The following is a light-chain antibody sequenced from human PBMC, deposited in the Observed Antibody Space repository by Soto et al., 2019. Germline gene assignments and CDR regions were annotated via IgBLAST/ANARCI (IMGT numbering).Light chain of an antibody. CDR1: QSVLYSSNNKNY. V-gene: IGKV4-1*01. Sequence: DIVMTQSPDSLAVSLGERATINCKSSQSVLYSSNNKNYLAWYQQKPGQHPQLLIYWASTRESGVPDRFSGSGSGTDFTLTISSLQAEDVAVYYCQQYYSTPQTFGQGTKLEIK. CDR2: WAS. J-gene: IGKJ2*01. CDR3: QQYYSTPQT.